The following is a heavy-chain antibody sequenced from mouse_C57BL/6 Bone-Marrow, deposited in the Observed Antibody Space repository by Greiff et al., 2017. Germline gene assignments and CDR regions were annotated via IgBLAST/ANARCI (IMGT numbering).Heavy chain of an antibody. CDR3: ARGPDYLYAMDY. CDR1: GFTFSSYA. J-gene: IGHJ4*01. Sequence: EVKLMESGGGLVKPGGSLKLSCAASGFTFSSYAMSWVRQTPEKRLEWVATISDGGSYTYYPDNVKGRFTISRDNAKNNLYLQMSHLKSVDTAMDYCARGPDYLYAMDYWGQGTSVTVSS. CDR2: ISDGGSYT. V-gene: IGHV5-4*03. D-gene: IGHD2-4*01.